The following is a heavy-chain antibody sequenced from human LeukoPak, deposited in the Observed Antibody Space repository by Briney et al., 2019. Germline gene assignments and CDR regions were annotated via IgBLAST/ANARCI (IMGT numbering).Heavy chain of an antibody. CDR2: IHSGGST. CDR3: ARSWDARLNFDY. Sequence: GGSLRLSCAASGFIVSNNYMNWVRQAPGKGLEWVSVIHSGGSTYYADSVKGRFTISRDNSKNTVNLQMNDLRAEDTAVYYCARSWDARLNFDYWGQGTLVTISS. J-gene: IGHJ4*02. CDR1: GFIVSNNY. D-gene: IGHD1-26*01. V-gene: IGHV3-66*02.